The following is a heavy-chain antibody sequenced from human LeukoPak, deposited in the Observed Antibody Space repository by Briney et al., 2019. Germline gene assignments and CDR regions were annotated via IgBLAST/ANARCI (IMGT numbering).Heavy chain of an antibody. CDR2: ISGSGGST. CDR1: GFTFSSYG. J-gene: IGHJ4*02. Sequence: GGSLRLSCAASGFTFSSYGMHWVRQAPGKGLEWVSAISGSGGSTYYADSVKGRFTISRDNSKNTLYLQMNSLRAEDTAVYYCAKFYSGSYNRDYWGQGTLVTVSS. CDR3: AKFYSGSYNRDY. V-gene: IGHV3-23*01. D-gene: IGHD1-26*01.